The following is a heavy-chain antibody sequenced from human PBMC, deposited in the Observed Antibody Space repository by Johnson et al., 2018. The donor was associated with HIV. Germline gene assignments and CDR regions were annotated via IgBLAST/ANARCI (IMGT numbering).Heavy chain of an antibody. Sequence: VQLVESGGGLVQPGRSLRLSCAASGFTFDDFGMSWVRQAPGKGLEWVSGITWNGGNTNSADSVKGRFTISRDNAKNSLYLQMNRLRTEDTALYYCARETLSVNYWLGDALDAFDIWGQGTMVTVSS. D-gene: IGHD3-10*01. CDR3: ARETLSVNYWLGDALDAFDI. CDR2: ITWNGGNT. J-gene: IGHJ3*02. V-gene: IGHV3-20*04. CDR1: GFTFDDFG.